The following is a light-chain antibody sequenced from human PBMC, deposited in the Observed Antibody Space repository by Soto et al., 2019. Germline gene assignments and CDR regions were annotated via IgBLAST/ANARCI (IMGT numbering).Light chain of an antibody. CDR1: QSVSSY. CDR3: KKYGSSLWT. V-gene: IGKV3-20*01. CDR2: DAY. J-gene: IGKJ1*01. Sequence: ESVLTPSPAPLSLSPGEIAPLTCSASQSVSSYLAWYQQKPGQANRLIIYDAYNRATGITARFSGSGSGTDFTLTIRRMEPEDFAVYYCKKYGSSLWT.